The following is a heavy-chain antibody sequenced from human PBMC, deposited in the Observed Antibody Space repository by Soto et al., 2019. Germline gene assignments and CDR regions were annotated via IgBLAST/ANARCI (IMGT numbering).Heavy chain of an antibody. CDR2: IDPSDSYT. J-gene: IGHJ4*02. CDR3: ARRTDYYGSGSYYTALYYFDY. Sequence: GESLKISCKGSGYSFTSYWISWVRQMPGKGLEWMGRIDPSDSYTNYSPSFQGHVTISADKSISTAYLQWSSLKASDTAMYYCARRTDYYGSGSYYTALYYFDYWGQGTLVTVSS. CDR1: GYSFTSYW. V-gene: IGHV5-10-1*01. D-gene: IGHD3-10*01.